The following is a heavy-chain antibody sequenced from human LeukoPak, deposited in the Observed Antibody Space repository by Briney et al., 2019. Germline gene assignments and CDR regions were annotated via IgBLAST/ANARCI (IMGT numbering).Heavy chain of an antibody. CDR3: ARDFNGDPDY. V-gene: IGHV3-30-3*01. CDR1: GFTFSSYA. J-gene: IGHJ4*02. Sequence: QTGGSLRLSCAASGFTFSSYAMHWVRQAPGKGLEWVAVTSYDGSNKYYTDSVKGRFTISRDNSKNTLYLQMSSLWVEDTAIYYCARDFNGDPDYWGQGTLVTVSS. D-gene: IGHD4-17*01. CDR2: TSYDGSNK.